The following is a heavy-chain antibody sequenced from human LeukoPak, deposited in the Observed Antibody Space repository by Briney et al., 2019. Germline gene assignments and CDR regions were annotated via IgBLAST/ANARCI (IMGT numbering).Heavy chain of an antibody. D-gene: IGHD3-10*01. J-gene: IGHJ4*02. CDR3: AKDPDVLLWFGELYY. Sequence: GGSLRLSCAASRFTFSSYAMSWVRQAPGKGLEWVSAISGSGGSTYYADSVKGRFTISRDNSKNTLYLQMNSLRAEDTAVYYCAKDPDVLLWFGELYYWGQGTLVTVSS. V-gene: IGHV3-23*01. CDR1: RFTFSSYA. CDR2: ISGSGGST.